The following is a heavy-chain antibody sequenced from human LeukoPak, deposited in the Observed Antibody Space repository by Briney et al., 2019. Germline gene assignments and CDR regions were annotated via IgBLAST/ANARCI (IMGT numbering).Heavy chain of an antibody. J-gene: IGHJ4*02. Sequence: ASVKVSCKASGYTFTGYYMHWVRQAPGQGLEWMGWINPNSGGTNYAQKFQGRVTMTEDTSTDTAYMELSSLRSEDTAVYYCATAVLAAADYDYWGQGTLVTVSS. V-gene: IGHV1-2*02. D-gene: IGHD6-13*01. CDR3: ATAVLAAADYDY. CDR1: GYTFTGYY. CDR2: INPNSGGT.